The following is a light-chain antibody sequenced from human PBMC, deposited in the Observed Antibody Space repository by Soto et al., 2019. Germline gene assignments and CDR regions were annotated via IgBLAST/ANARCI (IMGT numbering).Light chain of an antibody. V-gene: IGKV3-20*01. CDR2: GAS. J-gene: IGKJ2*01. CDR1: QSVSSSY. Sequence: EIVLTQSPGTLSLSPGERATLSCRASQSVSSSYLAWYQHKPGQAPRLLIYGASTRATAIPDRFSGSGSGTDFPLTISRLEPEDFAVYYCQQYGSSPPYTFGQGTKLEIK. CDR3: QQYGSSPPYT.